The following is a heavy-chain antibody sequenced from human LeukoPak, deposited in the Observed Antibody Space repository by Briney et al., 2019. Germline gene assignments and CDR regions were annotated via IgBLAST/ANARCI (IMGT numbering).Heavy chain of an antibody. CDR3: ARELANVVLVLYAGGGIDY. V-gene: IGHV3-21*01. CDR1: GFTFSIYS. CDR2: ISSSSRYI. D-gene: IGHD2-8*01. J-gene: IGHJ4*02. Sequence: GGSLRLSSAASGFTFSIYSMNWVRQAPGKGLEWVSSISSSSRYIYYADSVKGRFTISRDNAKNSLYLQMNSLRAEDTAVYYCARELANVVLVLYAGGGIDYWGQGTLVTVSS.